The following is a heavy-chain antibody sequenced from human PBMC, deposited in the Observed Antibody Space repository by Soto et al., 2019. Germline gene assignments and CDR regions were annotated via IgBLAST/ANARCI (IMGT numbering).Heavy chain of an antibody. J-gene: IGHJ6*02. CDR2: IYYSGST. Sequence: SETLSLTCTVSGGSISSSSYYWGWIRQPPGKGLEWIGSIYYSGSTYYNPSLKSRVTISVDTSKNQFSLKLSSVTAADTAVYYCARDSGRYSSGWYYYYYGMDVWGQGTTVTVSS. CDR3: ARDSGRYSSGWYYYYYGMDV. V-gene: IGHV4-39*07. CDR1: GGSISSSSYY. D-gene: IGHD6-25*01.